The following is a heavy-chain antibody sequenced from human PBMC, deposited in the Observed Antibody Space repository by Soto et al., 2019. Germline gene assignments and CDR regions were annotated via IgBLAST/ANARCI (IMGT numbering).Heavy chain of an antibody. CDR1: GGSFSGYY. CDR2: INHSGST. D-gene: IGHD3-10*01. CDR3: ARVMVTMVRGVVKSYYYYYMDV. J-gene: IGHJ6*03. V-gene: IGHV4-34*01. Sequence: SETLSLTCAVYGGSFSGYYWSWIRQPPGKGLEWIGEINHSGSTNYNPSLKSRVTISVDTSKNQFSLKLSSVTAADTAVYYCARVMVTMVRGVVKSYYYYYMDVWGKGTTVTVSS.